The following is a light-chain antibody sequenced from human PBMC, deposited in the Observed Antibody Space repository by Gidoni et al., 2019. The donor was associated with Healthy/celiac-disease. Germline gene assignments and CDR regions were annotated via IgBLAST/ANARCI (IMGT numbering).Light chain of an antibody. CDR2: WAS. V-gene: IGKV4-1*01. Sequence: DIVMTQSPDSLAVSLGERATINCKSSQSVLYSSNNKNYLAWYQQKPGQHPKLLIYWASTRVSGFPDRFSGSGSGTDFTLTISSLQAEDVAVYYCQQYYSTPHTFGGGTKVEIK. CDR3: QQYYSTPHT. J-gene: IGKJ4*02. CDR1: QSVLYSSNNKNY.